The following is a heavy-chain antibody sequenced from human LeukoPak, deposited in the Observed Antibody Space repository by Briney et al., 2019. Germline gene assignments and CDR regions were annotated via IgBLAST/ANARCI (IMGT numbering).Heavy chain of an antibody. CDR3: ARQGAMGMIVVVHLGFDY. Sequence: PSETLSLTCTVSGGSISSSSYYWGWIRQPPGKGLEWIGSIYYSGSTYYNPSLKSRVTISVDTSKNQFSLKLSSVTAAGTAVYYCARQGAMGMIVVVHLGFDYWGQGTLVTVSS. CDR1: GGSISSSSYY. D-gene: IGHD3-22*01. V-gene: IGHV4-39*01. J-gene: IGHJ4*02. CDR2: IYYSGST.